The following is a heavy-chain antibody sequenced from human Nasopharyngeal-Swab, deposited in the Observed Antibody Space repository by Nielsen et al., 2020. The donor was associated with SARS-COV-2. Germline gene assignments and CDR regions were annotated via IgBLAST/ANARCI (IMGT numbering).Heavy chain of an antibody. CDR1: GGSISGYY. CDR2: INHSGST. D-gene: IGHD6-13*01. J-gene: IGHJ6*02. CDR3: ARAGIAAAGYYYYGMDV. V-gene: IGHV4-34*01. Sequence: SETLSLTCTVSGGSISGYYWSWIRQHTGKGLEWIGEINHSGSTNYNPSLKSRVTISVDTSKNQFSLKLSSVTAADTAVYYCARAGIAAAGYYYYGMDVWGQGTTVTVSS.